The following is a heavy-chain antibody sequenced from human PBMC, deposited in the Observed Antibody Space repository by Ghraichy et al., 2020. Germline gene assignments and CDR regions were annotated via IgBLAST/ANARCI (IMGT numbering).Heavy chain of an antibody. V-gene: IGHV4-34*01. Sequence: SQTLSLTCAVYGGSFSGYYWSWIRQPPGKGLEWIGEINHSGSTNYNPSLKSRVTISVDTSKNQFSLKLSSVTAADTAVYYCARGWDDYWGQGTLVTVSS. D-gene: IGHD1-26*01. CDR3: ARGWDDY. CDR2: INHSGST. J-gene: IGHJ4*02. CDR1: GGSFSGYY.